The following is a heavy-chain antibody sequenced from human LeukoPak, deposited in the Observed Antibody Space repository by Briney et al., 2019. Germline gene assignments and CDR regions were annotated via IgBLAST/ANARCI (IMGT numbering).Heavy chain of an antibody. CDR2: INPSGGSS. V-gene: IGHV1-46*01. J-gene: IGHJ4*02. CDR3: ARSVETANLKN. Sequence: ASVKGSCKTSGYIFTHNYIHWVQQAPGQGLEWMGIINPSGGSSYYAQKFQGRVPLTSDVSTSTMYMDLRSLRSEDTAFYYCARSVETANLKNWGQGTLVSVSS. CDR1: GYIFTHNY. D-gene: IGHD5-18*01.